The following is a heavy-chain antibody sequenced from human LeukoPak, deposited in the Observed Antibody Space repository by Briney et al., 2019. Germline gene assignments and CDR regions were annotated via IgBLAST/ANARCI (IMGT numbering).Heavy chain of an antibody. CDR3: AKGPFFDYSSGWYPGY. CDR1: GFTFGDSA. J-gene: IGHJ4*02. CDR2: ISADGSST. V-gene: IGHV3-43*02. Sequence: GGSLRLSCAASGFTFGDSAMHWVRQPPGKGLQWVSLISADGSSTYYADSVKGRFTVSRDNSKNSLYLQLNSLRTEDTAFYYCAKGPFFDYSSGWYPGYWGQGTLVTVPS. D-gene: IGHD6-19*01.